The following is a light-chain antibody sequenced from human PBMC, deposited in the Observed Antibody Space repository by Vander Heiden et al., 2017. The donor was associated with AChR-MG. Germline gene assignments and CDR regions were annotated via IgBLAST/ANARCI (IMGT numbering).Light chain of an antibody. Sequence: DIQMTQSPSSLSASLGDRVTITCQASQDITEYVNWYQQKPGEAPKLLIYHASKLETGVPTKFSGGGSGTDFTFTISRLQPEDIATYYCQQDDSLPPTFGGGTKVEIK. CDR3: QQDDSLPPT. J-gene: IGKJ4*01. CDR1: QDITEY. V-gene: IGKV1-33*01. CDR2: HAS.